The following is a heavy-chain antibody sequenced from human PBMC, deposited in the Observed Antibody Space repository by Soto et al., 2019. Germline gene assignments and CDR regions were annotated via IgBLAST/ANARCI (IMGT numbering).Heavy chain of an antibody. CDR3: ATAGDSSSWPYFDY. CDR2: ITSSSITK. J-gene: IGHJ4*02. V-gene: IGHV3-48*02. CDR1: GLTFSSYS. D-gene: IGHD6-13*01. Sequence: EVQLVESGGGLVQPGGSLRLSCAASGLTFSSYSMNWVRQAPGKGLEWVSFITSSSITKYYTDSVKGRFSISRDNAQNSRYLQMNSLRDDDTAVYYCATAGDSSSWPYFDYWGQGILVTVSS.